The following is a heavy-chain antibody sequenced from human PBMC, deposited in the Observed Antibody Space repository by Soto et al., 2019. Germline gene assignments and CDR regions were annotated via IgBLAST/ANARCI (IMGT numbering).Heavy chain of an antibody. D-gene: IGHD5-12*01. CDR1: GFSLTSGVV. V-gene: IGHV2-5*02. Sequence: QITLKESGPTLVRPPQTLTLTCTFSGFSLTSGVVLGWIRQPPGKALEWLALIYWDDDKRYSPSLKNRLTISKDTSKNQVVLTMTNVGPVDTATYFCAHIDPEIVTVGGHGGFDYWGQGTLVTVSS. CDR2: IYWDDDK. CDR3: AHIDPEIVTVGGHGGFDY. J-gene: IGHJ4*02.